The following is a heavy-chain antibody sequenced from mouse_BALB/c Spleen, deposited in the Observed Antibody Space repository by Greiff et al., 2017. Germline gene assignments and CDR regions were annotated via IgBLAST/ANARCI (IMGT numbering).Heavy chain of an antibody. J-gene: IGHJ4*01. CDR1: GFTFTDYY. D-gene: IGHD3-2*01. Sequence: EVKLVESGGGLVQPGGSLRLSCATSGFTFTDYYMSWVRQPPGKALEWLGFIRNKANGYTTEYSASVKGRFTISRDNSQSILYLQMNTLRAEDSATYYCARDGQLGLRGNAMDYWGQGTSVTVSS. V-gene: IGHV7-3*02. CDR2: IRNKANGYTT. CDR3: ARDGQLGLRGNAMDY.